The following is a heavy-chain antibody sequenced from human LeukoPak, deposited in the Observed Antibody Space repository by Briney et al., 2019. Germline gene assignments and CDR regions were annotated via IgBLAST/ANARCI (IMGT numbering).Heavy chain of an antibody. CDR1: GFTFSSYS. Sequence: PGGSLRLSCAASGFTFSSYSMNWVRQAPGKGLEWVSYISSSSSTIYYADSVKGRFTISRDNAKNSLYLQMNSLRAEDTAVYYCARFNHERSGWYPAYYYYYYGMDVWGQGTTVTVSS. V-gene: IGHV3-48*04. CDR3: ARFNHERSGWYPAYYYYYYGMDV. J-gene: IGHJ6*02. CDR2: ISSSSSTI. D-gene: IGHD6-19*01.